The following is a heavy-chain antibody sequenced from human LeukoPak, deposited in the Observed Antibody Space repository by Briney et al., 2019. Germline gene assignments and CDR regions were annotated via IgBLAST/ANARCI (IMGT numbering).Heavy chain of an antibody. V-gene: IGHV3-48*04. Sequence: PGGSLRLSCAASGFTFSSYSMNWVRQAPGEGLEWVSYISSSSSTIYYADSVKGRFTISRDNAKNSLYLQMNSLRAEDTAVYYCARDRSLREAAATRLSWGQGTLVTVSS. CDR1: GFTFSSYS. CDR3: ARDRSLREAAATRLS. CDR2: ISSSSSTI. J-gene: IGHJ4*02. D-gene: IGHD6-13*01.